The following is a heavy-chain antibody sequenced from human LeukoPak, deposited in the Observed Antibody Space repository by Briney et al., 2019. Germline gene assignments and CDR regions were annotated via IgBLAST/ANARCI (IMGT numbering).Heavy chain of an antibody. CDR1: GGSINTYY. Sequence: SETLSLTCTVSGGSINTYYWSWIRQPPGKGLEWMGYIYYSGSTNYNPSLKSRVTISVDTSKNQFSLKLSSVTAADTAVYYCARLSTQGGYYYFYMDVWGKGTTVTVSS. V-gene: IGHV4-59*01. CDR3: ARLSTQGGYYYFYMDV. J-gene: IGHJ6*03. CDR2: IYYSGST.